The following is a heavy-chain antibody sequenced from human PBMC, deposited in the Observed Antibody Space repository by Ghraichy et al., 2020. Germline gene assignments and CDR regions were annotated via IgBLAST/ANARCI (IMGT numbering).Heavy chain of an antibody. V-gene: IGHV6-1*01. CDR1: GDSVSSHSAA. CDR2: TYYRSKWYN. D-gene: IGHD6-13*01. CDR3: ARGSGIGGYIRAIDY. Sequence: SQTLSLTCAISGDSVSSHSAAWNWIRPSPSRGLEGLGRTYYRSKWYNDSAVSVTSLITINPDTSTNQFSLQLNSVTPEDTAVYYCARGSGIGGYIRAIDYWGQVTLVTVSS. J-gene: IGHJ4*02.